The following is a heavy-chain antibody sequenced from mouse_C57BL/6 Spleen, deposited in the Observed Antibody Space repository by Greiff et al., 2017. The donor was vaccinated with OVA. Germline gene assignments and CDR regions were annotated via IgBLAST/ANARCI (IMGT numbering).Heavy chain of an antibody. CDR2: ISSGSSTI. CDR1: GFTFSDYG. Sequence: DVKLVESGGGLVKPGGSLKLSCAASGFTFSDYGMHWVRQAPEKGLEWVAYISSGSSTIYYADTVKGRFTISRDNAKNTLFLQMTSLRSEDTAMYYCARPLGLYAMDYWGQGTSVTVSS. J-gene: IGHJ4*01. V-gene: IGHV5-17*01. D-gene: IGHD6-1*01. CDR3: ARPLGLYAMDY.